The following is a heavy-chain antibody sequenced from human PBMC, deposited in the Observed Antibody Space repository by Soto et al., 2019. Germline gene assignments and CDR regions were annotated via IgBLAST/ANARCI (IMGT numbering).Heavy chain of an antibody. V-gene: IGHV3-21*01. J-gene: IGHJ3*02. D-gene: IGHD6-13*01. CDR1: GFTFSSYS. CDR2: ISSSSSYI. CDR3: AREPNVLRYSSSDSAFDI. Sequence: GGSLRLSCAASGFTFSSYSMNWVRQAPGKGLEWVSSISSSSSYIYYADSVKGRFTISRDNAKNSLYLQMNSLRAEDTAVYYCAREPNVLRYSSSDSAFDIWGQGTMVTVSS.